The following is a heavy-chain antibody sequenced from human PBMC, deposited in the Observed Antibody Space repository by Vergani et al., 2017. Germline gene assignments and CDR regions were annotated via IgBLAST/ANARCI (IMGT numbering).Heavy chain of an antibody. CDR3: GRGSDNYN. D-gene: IGHD5-24*01. J-gene: IGHJ4*02. CDR2: IKNTGGIT. CDR1: GFTFISHA. Sequence: EVQLLQSEGAVVQPGGSLRLSCVASGFTFISHAMSLVRQGHGKGLEWVAIIKNTGGITHYADSVKGRFTISRDNSTNPLYLQMTSLKFEDTAVYYCGRGSDNYNWVQGTLGTVSS. V-gene: IGHV3-23*01.